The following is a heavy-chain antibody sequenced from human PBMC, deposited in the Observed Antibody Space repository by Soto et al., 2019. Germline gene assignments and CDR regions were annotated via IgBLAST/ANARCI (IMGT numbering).Heavy chain of an antibody. Sequence: QVQLQESGPGLVKPSETLSLTCTVSGASISGFYWSWIRKSAGKGLEWIGRIYATGTTDSNPSLKSRVMMSVDRSKKQFTLKLRSVTAADTAVYYCVRDGTKTLRDWFDPLRQGISVTVSS. CDR3: VRDGTKTLRDWFDP. D-gene: IGHD1-1*01. CDR2: IYATGTT. CDR1: GASISGFY. J-gene: IGHJ5*02. V-gene: IGHV4-4*07.